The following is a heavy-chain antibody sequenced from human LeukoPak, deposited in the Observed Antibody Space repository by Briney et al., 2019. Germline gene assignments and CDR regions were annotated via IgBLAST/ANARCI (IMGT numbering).Heavy chain of an antibody. V-gene: IGHV3-7*01. CDR3: AREVNYYDSSGYYRN. D-gene: IGHD3-22*01. Sequence: GGSLRLSCAASGFTLSSYWMSWVRQAPGKGLEWVANIKQDGSEKYYVDSVKGRFTISRDNAKNSLYLQMNSLRAEDTAVYYCAREVNYYDSSGYYRNWGQGTLVTVSS. CDR2: IKQDGSEK. CDR1: GFTLSSYW. J-gene: IGHJ4*02.